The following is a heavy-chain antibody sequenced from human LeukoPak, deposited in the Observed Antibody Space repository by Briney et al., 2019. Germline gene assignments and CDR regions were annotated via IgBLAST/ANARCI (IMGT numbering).Heavy chain of an antibody. CDR3: ASSSSSWYFWYDP. CDR1: GGSISSGDYY. D-gene: IGHD6-13*01. V-gene: IGHV4-30-4*01. J-gene: IGHJ5*02. CDR2: IYYSGST. Sequence: KTSQTLSLTCTVSGGSISSGDYYWSWIRQPPGKGLEWIGYIYYSGSTYYNPSLKSRVTISVDTSKNQFSLKLSSVTAADTAVYYCASSSSSWYFWYDPWGQGTLVTVSS.